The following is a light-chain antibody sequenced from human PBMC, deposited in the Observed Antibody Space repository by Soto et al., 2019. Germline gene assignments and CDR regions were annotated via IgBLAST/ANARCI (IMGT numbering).Light chain of an antibody. Sequence: DIKMTQSPAILSASVGDSVTITCRASQSVSRWLAWYQKKPGKANKLLIYDASSLNSGVPSRFSGSQSGTEFTLTITSLLPDDFATYFCQQYSSYSLRTFGGGTKVDIK. CDR2: DAS. J-gene: IGKJ4*01. CDR3: QQYSSYSLRT. V-gene: IGKV1-5*01. CDR1: QSVSRW.